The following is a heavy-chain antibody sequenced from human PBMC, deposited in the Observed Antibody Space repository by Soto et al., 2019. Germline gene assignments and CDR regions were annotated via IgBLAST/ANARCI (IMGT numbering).Heavy chain of an antibody. Sequence: QLQLQESGPGLVKPSETLSLTCTVSGGSISSSSYYWGWIRQPPGKGLEWIGSIYYSGSTCYNPSLKSRVTITVDTSKNQFSLKRSSVTAADTAVYYCARRSRIREAFDIWGQGTMVTVSS. J-gene: IGHJ3*02. D-gene: IGHD3-3*02. CDR2: IYYSGST. CDR3: ARRSRIREAFDI. CDR1: GGSISSSSYY. V-gene: IGHV4-39*01.